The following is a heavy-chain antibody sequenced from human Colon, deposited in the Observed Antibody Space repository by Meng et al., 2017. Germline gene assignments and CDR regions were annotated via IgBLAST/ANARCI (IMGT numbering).Heavy chain of an antibody. V-gene: IGHV4-39*07. CDR2: MSYTGTT. J-gene: IGHJ4*02. Sequence: LQESGPGSVKPSETLSPTCIVSGGSISSSRYCWGWVRQPPGKGLEWIGSMSYTGTTSYNPSLQSRVTISIDTSKNQLSLRLSSVSAADTAMYYCARDHGSTNWFFYWGQGTLVTVSS. D-gene: IGHD3-9*01. CDR1: GGSISSSRYC. CDR3: ARDHGSTNWFFY.